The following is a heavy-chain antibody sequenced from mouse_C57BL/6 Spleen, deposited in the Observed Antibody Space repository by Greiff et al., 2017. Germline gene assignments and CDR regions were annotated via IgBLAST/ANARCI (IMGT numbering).Heavy chain of an antibody. CDR2: ISSGSSTI. CDR1: GFTFSDYG. D-gene: IGHD2-4*01. V-gene: IGHV5-17*01. Sequence: EVMLVESGGGLVKPGGSLKLSCAASGFTFSDYGMHWVRQAPEKGLEWVAYISSGSSTIYYADTVKGRFTISRDNAKNTLFLQMTSLRSEDTAMYYCARRYDYDDFAYWGQGTLVTVSA. J-gene: IGHJ3*01. CDR3: ARRYDYDDFAY.